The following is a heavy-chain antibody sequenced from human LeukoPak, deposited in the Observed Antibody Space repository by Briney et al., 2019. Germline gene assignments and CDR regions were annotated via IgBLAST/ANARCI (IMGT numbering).Heavy chain of an antibody. V-gene: IGHV3-74*03. Sequence: GGSLRLSCAASGFTFSGYWMHWVRQVPGKGLVWVSRINDGGSYTTYADSVEGRFTIFRDNAKNTLCLQMSSLRAEDTAMYFCAREAYGSGQRYSDFWGQGTLVTVSS. CDR2: INDGGSYT. D-gene: IGHD6-19*01. CDR3: AREAYGSGQRYSDF. CDR1: GFTFSGYW. J-gene: IGHJ4*02.